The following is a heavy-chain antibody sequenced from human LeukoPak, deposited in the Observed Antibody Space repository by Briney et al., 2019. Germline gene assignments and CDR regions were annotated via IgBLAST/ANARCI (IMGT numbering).Heavy chain of an antibody. CDR2: VNPNSGGT. CDR3: ARGDTMVRGVNSFDY. D-gene: IGHD3-10*01. Sequence: ASVKVSCKASGYTFTGYYMHWMRQAPGQGLEWMGWVNPNSGGTNYAQKFQGRVTMTRDTSISTAYMELSRLRSDDTAVYYCARGDTMVRGVNSFDYWGQGTLVTVSS. J-gene: IGHJ4*02. V-gene: IGHV1-2*02. CDR1: GYTFTGYY.